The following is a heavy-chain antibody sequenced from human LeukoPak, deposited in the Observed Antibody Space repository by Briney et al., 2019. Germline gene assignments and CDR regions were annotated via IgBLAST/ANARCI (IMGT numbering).Heavy chain of an antibody. CDR1: GFTFSSYA. Sequence: GGSLRLSCAASGFTFSSYAMHWVRQAPGKGLEWVAVISYGGSNKYYADSVKGRFTISRDNSKNTLYLQMNSLRAEDTAVYYCAREGYYDSSGPRYYFDYWGQGTLVTVSS. V-gene: IGHV3-30-3*01. CDR3: AREGYYDSSGPRYYFDY. CDR2: ISYGGSNK. D-gene: IGHD3-22*01. J-gene: IGHJ4*02.